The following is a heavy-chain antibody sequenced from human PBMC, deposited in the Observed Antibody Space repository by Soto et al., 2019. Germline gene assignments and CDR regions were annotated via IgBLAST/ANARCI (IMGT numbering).Heavy chain of an antibody. CDR2: IYYSGST. D-gene: IGHD3-10*01. J-gene: IGHJ5*02. Sequence: SETLSLTCTVSGGSISSYYWSWIRQPPGKGLEWIGYIYYSGSTNYNPSLKSRVTISVDTSKNQFSLKLSSVTAADTAVYYCARAERITKRPKTNWFYPWGQGTLVTVS. CDR1: GGSISSYY. CDR3: ARAERITKRPKTNWFYP. V-gene: IGHV4-59*01.